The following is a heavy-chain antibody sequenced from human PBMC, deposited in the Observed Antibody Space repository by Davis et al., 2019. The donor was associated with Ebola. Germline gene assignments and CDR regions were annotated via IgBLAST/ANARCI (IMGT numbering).Heavy chain of an antibody. J-gene: IGHJ6*02. D-gene: IGHD3-22*01. CDR2: ISYDGSNK. Sequence: GGSLRLSCAASGFTFSSYAMHWVRQAPGKGLEWVAVISYDGSNKYYADSVKGRFTISRDNSKNTLYLQMNSLRAEDTAVYYCARDEGGSYYDSSGYYYYYGMDVWGQGTTVTVSS. CDR1: GFTFSSYA. V-gene: IGHV3-30*04. CDR3: ARDEGGSYYDSSGYYYYYGMDV.